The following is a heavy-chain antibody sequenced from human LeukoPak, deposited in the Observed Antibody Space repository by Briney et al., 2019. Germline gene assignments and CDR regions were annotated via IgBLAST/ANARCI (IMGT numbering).Heavy chain of an antibody. Sequence: SETLSLTCTVSGGSISSYYWSWIRQPPGKGLEWIGYIYHSGSTYYNPSLKSRVTISVDRSKNQFSLKLSSVTAADTAVYYCARGGDLWGYDPTFDYWGQGTLVTVSS. D-gene: IGHD5-12*01. J-gene: IGHJ4*02. CDR3: ARGGDLWGYDPTFDY. CDR2: IYHSGST. V-gene: IGHV4-59*12. CDR1: GGSISSYY.